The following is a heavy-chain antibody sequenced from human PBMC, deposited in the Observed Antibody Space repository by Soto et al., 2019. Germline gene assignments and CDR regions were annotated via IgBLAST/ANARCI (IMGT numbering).Heavy chain of an antibody. V-gene: IGHV3-74*01. CDR1: GFTFSRFW. J-gene: IGHJ6*02. CDR2: INSDGSST. Sequence: EVQLVESGGGLVQRGGSLRVSCAASGFTFSRFWMHWVRQAPGMGLVWVSRINSDGSSTNYADSVKGRFTISRDNAKNTLYLQMNSLRVEATAVYYCARASASCSGGSSTHKYFYGMDVWGQGTTVTVSS. CDR3: ARASASCSGGSSTHKYFYGMDV. D-gene: IGHD2-15*01.